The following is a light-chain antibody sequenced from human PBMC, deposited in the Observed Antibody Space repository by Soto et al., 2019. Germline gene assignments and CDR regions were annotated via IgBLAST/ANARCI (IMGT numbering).Light chain of an antibody. CDR3: QQYNHWYT. CDR1: QSINSW. Sequence: DIPMTQSPSTLSASVGDRVTITCRASQSINSWLAWYQQKPGKAPKLLIYAASSLQSGVPSRFSGSGSGTEFTLTINSLQPDDFATYYCQQYNHWYTFGQGTKLEI. V-gene: IGKV1-5*01. CDR2: AAS. J-gene: IGKJ2*01.